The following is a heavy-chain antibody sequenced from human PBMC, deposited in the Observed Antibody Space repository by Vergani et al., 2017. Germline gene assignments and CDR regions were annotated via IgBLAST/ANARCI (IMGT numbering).Heavy chain of an antibody. CDR2: IYYSGST. CDR1: GGSISSSSYY. CDR3: AREGTGSGWPFFDY. D-gene: IGHD6-19*01. Sequence: QVQLQESGPGLVKPSQTLSLTCTVSGGSISSSSYYWGWIRQPPGKGLEWIGSIYYSGSTYYNPSLKSRVTISVDTSKNQFSLKLSSVTAADTAVYYCAREGTGSGWPFFDYWGQGTLVTVSS. V-gene: IGHV4-39*07. J-gene: IGHJ4*02.